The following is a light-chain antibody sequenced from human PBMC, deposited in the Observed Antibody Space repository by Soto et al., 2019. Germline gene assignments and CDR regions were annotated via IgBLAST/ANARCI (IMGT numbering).Light chain of an antibody. Sequence: EIVLTQSPGTLSLSPGETASLSCWASQSIISIFLAWYQQRRGQPPRLLIYDSSRRASGIPARFTGSGSGTAFTLTISRVEPEDSAVYYCQQTFHSPRTFGQGTRLEI. V-gene: IGKV3-20*01. J-gene: IGKJ2*01. CDR1: QSIISIF. CDR3: QQTFHSPRT. CDR2: DSS.